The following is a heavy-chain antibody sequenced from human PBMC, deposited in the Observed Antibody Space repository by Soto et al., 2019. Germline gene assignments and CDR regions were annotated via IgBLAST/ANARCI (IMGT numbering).Heavy chain of an antibody. Sequence: PGGSLRLSCAASGFTLGRYAMHWVRQAPGKGLEWVAVTSYDGTNKFFADSVKGRFTISSDNSKNTLYLEMNGLRPEDTAVYFCARSIRPLYQPLVSPVDYSGQGTLVTVSS. CDR2: TSYDGTNK. D-gene: IGHD2-2*01. CDR1: GFTLGRYA. V-gene: IGHV3-30-3*01. J-gene: IGHJ4*02. CDR3: ARSIRPLYQPLVSPVDY.